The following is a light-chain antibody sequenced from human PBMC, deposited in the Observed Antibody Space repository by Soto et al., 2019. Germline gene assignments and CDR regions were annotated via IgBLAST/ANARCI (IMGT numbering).Light chain of an antibody. V-gene: IGLV2-14*01. J-gene: IGLJ2*01. CDR3: SSYTTTNPLV. CDR1: SSDVGDYKY. Sequence: QSVLTQPASVSGSPGQSITISCTGTSSDVGDYKYVSWYQQHPGKAPKLIIYGVSNRPSGISNRISGSKSGNTASLTISGLQAEDEADYHCSSYTTTNPLVFGGGTKLTVL. CDR2: GVS.